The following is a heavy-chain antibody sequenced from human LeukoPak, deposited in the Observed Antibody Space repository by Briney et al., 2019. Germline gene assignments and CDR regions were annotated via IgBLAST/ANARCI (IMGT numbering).Heavy chain of an antibody. CDR3: AKDQWELLLGGDFDY. J-gene: IGHJ4*02. CDR1: GFTFSSYG. V-gene: IGHV3-30*02. D-gene: IGHD1-26*01. Sequence: GGSLRLSCAASGFTFSSYGMHWVRQAPGKGLEWVAFIRYDGSNKYYADSVKGRFTISRDNSKNTLYLQMNSLRAEDTAVYYCAKDQWELLLGGDFDYWGQGTLGTVSS. CDR2: IRYDGSNK.